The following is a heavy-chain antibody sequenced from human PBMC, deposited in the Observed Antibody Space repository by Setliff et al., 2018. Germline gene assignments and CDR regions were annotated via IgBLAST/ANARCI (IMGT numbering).Heavy chain of an antibody. Sequence: SETLSLTCTVSGGSISSYYWSWIRQPPGKRLEWIGYIYYSGSTNYNPSLKSRVTISVDKSKNQFSLKLSSVTAADTAVYYCAGEDFDYWGQGTLVTVSS. CDR3: AGEDFDY. J-gene: IGHJ4*02. CDR1: GGSISSYY. CDR2: IYYSGST. V-gene: IGHV4-59*12.